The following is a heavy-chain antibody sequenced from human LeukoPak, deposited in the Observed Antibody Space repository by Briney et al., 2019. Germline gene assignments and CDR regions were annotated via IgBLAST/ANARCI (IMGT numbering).Heavy chain of an antibody. J-gene: IGHJ4*02. Sequence: GGSLRLSCAASGFTFDDYGMSWVRQAPGKGLEWVSGINWNGGSTGYADSVKGRFTISRDNSKNTLYLQMNSLRAEDTAVYYCAKDDYGSSGYFPGRYWGQGTLVTVSS. CDR2: INWNGGST. CDR3: AKDDYGSSGYFPGRY. CDR1: GFTFDDYG. D-gene: IGHD3-22*01. V-gene: IGHV3-20*04.